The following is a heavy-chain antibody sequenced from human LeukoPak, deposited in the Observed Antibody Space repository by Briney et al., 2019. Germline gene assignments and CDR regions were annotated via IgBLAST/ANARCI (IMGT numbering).Heavy chain of an antibody. CDR2: ISGSGGST. D-gene: IGHD3-22*01. J-gene: IGHJ4*02. V-gene: IGHV3-23*01. CDR3: AKPRYYDSSGQDFDY. Sequence: GGSLRLSCAASGFTLSSYAMSWVRQAPGKGLEWVSAISGSGGSTYYADSVKGRFTISRDNSKNTLYLQMNSLRAEDTAVYYCAKPRYYDSSGQDFDYWGQGTLVTVSS. CDR1: GFTLSSYA.